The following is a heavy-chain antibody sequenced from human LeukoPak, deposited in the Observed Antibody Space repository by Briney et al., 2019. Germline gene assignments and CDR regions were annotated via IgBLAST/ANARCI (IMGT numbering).Heavy chain of an antibody. CDR2: ISTSGAYT. J-gene: IGHJ5*02. D-gene: IGHD6-19*01. Sequence: GGSLRLSCAASGFTFSTSEMNWIRQTPGKGLEWVSYISTSGAYTDYADSVKGRFTISRDNAKNSLFLQMNSLRVEDTAVYYCARGLIAVAGLFDPWGQGTLVTVSS. CDR1: GFTFSTSE. V-gene: IGHV3-48*03. CDR3: ARGLIAVAGLFDP.